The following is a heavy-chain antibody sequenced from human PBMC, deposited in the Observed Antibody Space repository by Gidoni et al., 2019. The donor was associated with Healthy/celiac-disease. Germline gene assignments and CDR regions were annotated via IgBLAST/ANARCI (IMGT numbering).Heavy chain of an antibody. CDR1: GFTIDDYA. D-gene: IGHD1-1*01. V-gene: IGHV3-9*01. CDR3: AKVEPPFDI. CDR2: ISWNSGSI. J-gene: IGHJ3*02. Sequence: EVQLVESGAGLVQPGRSLRLSCAVSGFTIDDYALHWVRQAPGKGLEWVSGISWNSGSIGYADSVKGRFTISRDNAKNSLYLQMNSLRAEDTALYYCAKVEPPFDIWGQGTMVTVSS.